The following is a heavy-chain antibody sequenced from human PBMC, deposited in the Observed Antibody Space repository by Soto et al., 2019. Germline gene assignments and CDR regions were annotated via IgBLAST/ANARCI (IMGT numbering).Heavy chain of an antibody. J-gene: IGHJ5*02. D-gene: IGHD4-17*01. V-gene: IGHV4-38-2*01. Sequence: SETLSLTCAVSGYSISSGYYWGWIRQTPGKGLEWVASIYHSGSTYYNPSLKSLVTISVDTSKNQFSLRLTSVTAADTAVYYCARGAATVTPGGFDPWGQGIMVTVSS. CDR1: GYSISSGYY. CDR3: ARGAATVTPGGFDP. CDR2: IYHSGST.